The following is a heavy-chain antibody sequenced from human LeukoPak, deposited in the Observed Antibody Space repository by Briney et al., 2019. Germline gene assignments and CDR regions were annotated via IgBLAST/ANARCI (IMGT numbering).Heavy chain of an antibody. CDR1: GYIFINYW. CDR3: ARVVVVTATHWYFDL. D-gene: IGHD2-21*02. V-gene: IGHV5-51*01. CDR2: IHPGDSDT. J-gene: IGHJ2*01. Sequence: PGGSLRLSCEASGYIFINYWIGWVRQVPGKGLDWMGLIHPGDSDTRYSPSFQGQVTISVDKSITTAYLQWSSLQASDTAMYFCARVVVVTATHWYFDLWGRGSLVTVSS.